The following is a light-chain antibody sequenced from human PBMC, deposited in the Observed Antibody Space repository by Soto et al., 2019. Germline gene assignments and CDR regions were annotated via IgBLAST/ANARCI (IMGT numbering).Light chain of an antibody. J-gene: IGKJ2*01. V-gene: IGKV1-5*01. CDR3: QQYDYYRT. CDR2: DVS. Sequence: DIQMTQSPSTLSASVGDTVTITCRASQSVSDSLAWYQVKPGEAPKLLIFDVSNLETGVPSRFSGSGSGTEFSLTIRGLQPDDFATYYCQQYDYYRTLGQGTKVDIK. CDR1: QSVSDS.